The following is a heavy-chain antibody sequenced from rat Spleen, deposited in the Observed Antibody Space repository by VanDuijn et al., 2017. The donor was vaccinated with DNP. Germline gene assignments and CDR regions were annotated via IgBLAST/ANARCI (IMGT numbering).Heavy chain of an antibody. CDR3: ATQRGSYGWFAY. CDR1: GFTFSDYY. J-gene: IGHJ3*01. CDR2: ISYEGSST. V-gene: IGHV5-22*01. Sequence: EVQLVESGGGLVQPGRSLKLSCAASGFTFSDYYMAWVRQAPKKGLEWVASISYEGSSTYYGDSVKGRFTISRDNAKSTLYLQMNSLRSEDTATYYCATQRGSYGWFAYWGQGTLVTVSS. D-gene: IGHD1-3*01.